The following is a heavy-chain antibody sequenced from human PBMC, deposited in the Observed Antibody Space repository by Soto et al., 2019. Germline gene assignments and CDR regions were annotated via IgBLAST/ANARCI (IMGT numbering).Heavy chain of an antibody. CDR1: GGSFSGYY. CDR2: INHSGST. V-gene: IGHV4-34*01. CDR3: GRLEGNGWFDP. J-gene: IGHJ5*02. Sequence: SETLSLTCAVYGGSFSGYYWSWIRQPPGKGLEWIGEINHSGSTNYNPSLKSRVTISVDTSKNQFSLKLSSVTAADTAVYYCGRLEGNGWFDPWGQGTLVTVSS.